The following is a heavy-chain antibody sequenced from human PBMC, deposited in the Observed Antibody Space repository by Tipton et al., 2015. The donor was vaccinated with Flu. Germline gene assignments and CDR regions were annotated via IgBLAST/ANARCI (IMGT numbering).Heavy chain of an antibody. V-gene: IGHV4-61*02. CDR2: VYTSGRT. J-gene: IGHJ5*01. CDR1: GDSMRSDYY. CDR3: ARDYGDFNWFES. D-gene: IGHD4-17*01. Sequence: TLSLTCTVSGDSMRSDYYWGWIRQPAGKGLEWIGRVYTSGRTNYNPSLRSRATVSVDTSRNQFSLRLTSVTAADTAVYFCARDYGDFNWFESWGQGTLVTVSS.